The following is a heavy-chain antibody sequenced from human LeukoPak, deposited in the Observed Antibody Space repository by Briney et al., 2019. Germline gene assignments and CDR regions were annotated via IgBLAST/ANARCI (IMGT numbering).Heavy chain of an antibody. Sequence: SETLSLTCTVSGGSISSYYWSWIRQPPGKGLEWIGYIYYSGSTNYNPSLKSRVTISVDTSKNQFSLKLSSVTAADTAVYYCARDEPYYYDSSGYPARYFDYWGQGTLVTVSS. J-gene: IGHJ4*02. CDR1: GGSISSYY. V-gene: IGHV4-59*01. CDR3: ARDEPYYYDSSGYPARYFDY. D-gene: IGHD3-22*01. CDR2: IYYSGST.